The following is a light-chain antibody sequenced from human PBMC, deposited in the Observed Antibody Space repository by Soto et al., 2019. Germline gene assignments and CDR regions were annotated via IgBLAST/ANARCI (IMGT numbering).Light chain of an antibody. CDR1: SSNIGRNS. CDR3: AAWDDSLNEYV. V-gene: IGLV1-44*01. Sequence: QSFLTQAPSVSGTPGQRVTITCSGSSSNIGRNSVNWYQHLPGTAPKLLTHGNNHRPSGVPDRFSGSKSGTSASLAISGLQPEDEADYCCAAWDDSLNEYVFGDGTKVTVL. J-gene: IGLJ1*01. CDR2: GNN.